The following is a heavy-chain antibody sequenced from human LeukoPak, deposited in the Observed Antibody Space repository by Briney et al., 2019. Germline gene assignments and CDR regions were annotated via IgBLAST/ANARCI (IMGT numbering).Heavy chain of an antibody. J-gene: IGHJ4*02. CDR3: ARSGTSGYYFDY. Sequence: GGSLRLSCAASGFTFDDYAMHWVRQAPGKGLEWVSGISWNSGSIGYADSVKGRFTISRDNAKNSLYLQMNSLRAEDTAVYYCARSGTSGYYFDYWGQGTLVTVSS. CDR1: GFTFDDYA. D-gene: IGHD3-22*01. CDR2: ISWNSGSI. V-gene: IGHV3-9*01.